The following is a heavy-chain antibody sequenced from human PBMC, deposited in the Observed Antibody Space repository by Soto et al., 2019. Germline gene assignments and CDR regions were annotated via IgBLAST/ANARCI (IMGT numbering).Heavy chain of an antibody. CDR1: GFSLTGYY. Sequence: SVKVSCKASGFSLTGYYFHWIRAAPGQGLEWLGWINPNTGGTTYAQKFQGRVTLTCDTSINTDYMELSSLRPDDTAMYYCARERYQVLLYGMDVWGQGPSFTVSS. V-gene: IGHV1-2*02. CDR2: INPNTGGT. J-gene: IGHJ6*02. D-gene: IGHD2-8*01. CDR3: ARERYQVLLYGMDV.